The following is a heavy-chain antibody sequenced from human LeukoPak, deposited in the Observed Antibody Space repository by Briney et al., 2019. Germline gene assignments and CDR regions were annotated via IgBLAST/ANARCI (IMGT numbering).Heavy chain of an antibody. CDR2: IYYSGST. V-gene: IGHV4-59*01. CDR1: GGPIRSYY. CDR3: ARMSEILTGYYSWGAFDI. D-gene: IGHD3-9*01. Sequence: PSETLSLTCTVSGGPIRSYYWSWIRQPPGKGLGWIGNIYYSGSTNYNPSLKSRVTISVDTSKNQFSLKLSSVTAADTAVYYCARMSEILTGYYSWGAFDIWGQGTMVTVFS. J-gene: IGHJ3*02.